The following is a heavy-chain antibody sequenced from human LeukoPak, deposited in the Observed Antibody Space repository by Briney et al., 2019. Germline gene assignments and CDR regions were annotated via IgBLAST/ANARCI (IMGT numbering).Heavy chain of an antibody. J-gene: IGHJ4*02. D-gene: IGHD6-13*01. CDR3: AKGVAIAVAATGIDY. CDR2: ISGSGGST. Sequence: GGSLRLSCAASGFTLSSYAMSWGRQAPGKGLEWVSAISGSGGSTYYAVSVRGRFTISGDISKNTPYLQMNSLRAEDTAVYYCAKGVAIAVAATGIDYWGQGTLVTVSS. V-gene: IGHV3-23*01. CDR1: GFTLSSYA.